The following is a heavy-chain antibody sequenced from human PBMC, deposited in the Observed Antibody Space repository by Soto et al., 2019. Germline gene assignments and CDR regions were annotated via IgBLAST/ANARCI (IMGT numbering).Heavy chain of an antibody. D-gene: IGHD6-6*01. Sequence: EVQLVESGGGLVQPGRSLRLSCAASGFTFEDYAMHWVRQAPGKGLEWVSGISWNSGSIGYADSVKGRFTISRDNAKNSLYLQMNSLRAEDTALYYCAKGMSIAARPLDYWGQGTLVTVSS. CDR3: AKGMSIAARPLDY. J-gene: IGHJ4*02. CDR1: GFTFEDYA. CDR2: ISWNSGSI. V-gene: IGHV3-9*01.